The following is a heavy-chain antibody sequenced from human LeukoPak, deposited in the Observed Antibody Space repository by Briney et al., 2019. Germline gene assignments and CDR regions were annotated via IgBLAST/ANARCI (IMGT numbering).Heavy chain of an antibody. CDR3: ARPLTYYDFWGGYHSVGYMDV. CDR1: GFTVSSNY. J-gene: IGHJ6*03. CDR2: IYSGGST. Sequence: GGSLRLSCAASGFTVSSNYMSWVRQAPGKGLEWVSVIYSGGSTYYADSVKGRFTIPRDNSKNTLYLQMNSLRAEDTAVYYCARPLTYYDFWGGYHSVGYMDVWGKGTTVTVSS. V-gene: IGHV3-66*02. D-gene: IGHD3-3*01.